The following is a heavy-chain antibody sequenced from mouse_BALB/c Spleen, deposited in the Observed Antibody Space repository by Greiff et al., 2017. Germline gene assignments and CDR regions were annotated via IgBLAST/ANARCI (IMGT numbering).Heavy chain of an antibody. V-gene: IGHV14-1*02. CDR3: ARNLLWELFYAIDY. CDR2: IDPENGNT. J-gene: IGHJ4*01. D-gene: IGHD2-1*01. CDR1: GFNIKDYY. Sequence: VQLQQSGAELVRPGALVKLSCKASGFNIKDYYMHWVKQRPEQGLEWIRWIDPENGNTIYDPKFQGKASITADTSSNTAYLQLSSLTSEDTAVYYCARNLLWELFYAIDYWGQGTSVTVSS.